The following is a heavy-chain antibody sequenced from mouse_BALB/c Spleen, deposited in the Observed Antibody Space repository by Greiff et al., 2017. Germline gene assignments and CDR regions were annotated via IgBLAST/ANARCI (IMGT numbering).Heavy chain of an antibody. CDR1: GYTFTSYW. Sequence: QVQLQQPGAELVKPGAPVKLSCKASGYTFTSYWMNWVKQRPGRGLEWIGMIDPSDSETHYNQKFKDKATLTVDKSSSTAYIQLSSLTSEDSAVCDCARGEDYGRGGDYWGQGTTLTVSS. CDR3: ARGEDYGRGGDY. CDR2: IDPSDSET. V-gene: IGHV1-69*02. J-gene: IGHJ2*01. D-gene: IGHD1-1*01.